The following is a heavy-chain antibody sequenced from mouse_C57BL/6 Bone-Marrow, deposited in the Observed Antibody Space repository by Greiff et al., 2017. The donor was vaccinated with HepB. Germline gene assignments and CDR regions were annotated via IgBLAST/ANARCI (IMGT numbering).Heavy chain of an antibody. J-gene: IGHJ3*01. CDR1: GYTFTSYG. V-gene: IGHV1-81*01. CDR3: ARDTDYYGSFAY. Sequence: VQLQESGAELARPGASVKLSCKASGYTFTSYGISWVKQRTGQGLEWIGEIYPRSGNTYYNEKFKGKATLTADKSSSTAYMELRSLTSDESAVYFCARDTDYYGSFAYWGQGTLVTVSA. CDR2: IYPRSGNT. D-gene: IGHD1-1*01.